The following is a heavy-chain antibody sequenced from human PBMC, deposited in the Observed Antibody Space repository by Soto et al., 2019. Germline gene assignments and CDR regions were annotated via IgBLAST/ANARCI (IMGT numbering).Heavy chain of an antibody. J-gene: IGHJ4*02. Sequence: EVQLVESGGGLVQPGEALRLACAASGFSIRKYWMHWVRQAPGKGPVWVSYISGDGTTTDYAGSVKGRFTISRDNAKNRMFLQMESLRVEDTAIYFCAIQDCTNDVCLEAAVTVGGALEYWGRGAQVTVSS. CDR1: GFSIRKYW. D-gene: IGHD2-8*01. V-gene: IGHV3-74*01. CDR3: AIQDCTNDVCLEAAVTVGGALEY. CDR2: ISGDGTTT.